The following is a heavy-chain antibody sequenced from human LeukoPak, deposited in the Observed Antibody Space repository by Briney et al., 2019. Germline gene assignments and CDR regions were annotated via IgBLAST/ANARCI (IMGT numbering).Heavy chain of an antibody. V-gene: IGHV4-34*01. CDR1: GGSFSGYY. D-gene: IGHD2-2*02. CDR3: ARGVWKGYCSSTSCYTK. CDR2: INHSGST. J-gene: IGHJ4*02. Sequence: PSETLSLTCAVYGGSFSGYYWSWIRQPPGKGLEWIGEINHSGSTNYNPSLKSRVTISVDTSKNQFSLKLSSVTAADTAVYCCARGVWKGYCSSTSCYTKWGQGTLVTVSS.